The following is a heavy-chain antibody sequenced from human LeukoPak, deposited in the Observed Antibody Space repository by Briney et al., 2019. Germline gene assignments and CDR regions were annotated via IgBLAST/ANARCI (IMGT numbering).Heavy chain of an antibody. CDR1: GYTFTSYG. Sequence: ASVKVSCKASGYTFTSYGISWVRQAPGQGLEWMGWISAYNGNTNYAQKLQGRVTMTTDTSTSTAYMELRSLRSDDTAVYYCARDPYDILTGYYGPWGQGTLVTVSS. V-gene: IGHV1-18*01. CDR3: ARDPYDILTGYYGP. CDR2: ISAYNGNT. J-gene: IGHJ5*02. D-gene: IGHD3-9*01.